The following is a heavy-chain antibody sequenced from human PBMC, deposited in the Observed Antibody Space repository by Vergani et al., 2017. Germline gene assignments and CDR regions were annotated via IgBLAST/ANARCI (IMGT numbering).Heavy chain of an antibody. V-gene: IGHV4-59*01. J-gene: IGHJ5*02. D-gene: IGHD1-26*01. Sequence: QVQLQESGPGLVKPSETLSLTCTVSGGSISSYYWSWIRQPPGRGLEWIGYIYYSGSTNYNPSLKSRVTLSVDTSKNQFSLKLSSVTAGDTAVYYCAGDGEKGGFLGWFDPWGQGTLVTVSS. CDR2: IYYSGST. CDR3: AGDGEKGGFLGWFDP. CDR1: GGSISSYY.